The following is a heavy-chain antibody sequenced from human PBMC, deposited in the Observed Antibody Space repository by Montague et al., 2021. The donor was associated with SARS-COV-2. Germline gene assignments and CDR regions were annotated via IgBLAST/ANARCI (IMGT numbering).Heavy chain of an antibody. CDR2: IYTSGST. V-gene: IGHV4-61*02. CDR1: GGSISSGSYY. CDR3: ARVLPYYYDSSGYYSGAFDI. D-gene: IGHD3-22*01. J-gene: IGHJ3*02. Sequence: TLSLTCTVSGGSISSGSYYWSWIRQPAGKGLEWIGRIYTSGSTNYNPSLKSRVTISVDTSKNQFSPKLSSVTAADTAVYYCARVLPYYYDSSGYYSGAFDIWGQGTMVTVSS.